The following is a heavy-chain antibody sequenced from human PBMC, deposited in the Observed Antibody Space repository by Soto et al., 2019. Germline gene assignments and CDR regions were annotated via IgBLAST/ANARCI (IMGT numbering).Heavy chain of an antibody. V-gene: IGHV4-39*01. CDR2: IYYKGST. Sequence: QLQLQESGPGLVKPSETLSLTCSVSGGSISGNNQYWGWIRQPPGQELEWIASIYYKGSTYERPSLKSRVTISIDTSQNEFSLTLRSVTAADTGVYFCARHHPRSANTLAGFDIWGQGTRVTVSS. CDR1: GGSISGNNQY. J-gene: IGHJ3*02. D-gene: IGHD6-25*01. CDR3: ARHHPRSANTLAGFDI.